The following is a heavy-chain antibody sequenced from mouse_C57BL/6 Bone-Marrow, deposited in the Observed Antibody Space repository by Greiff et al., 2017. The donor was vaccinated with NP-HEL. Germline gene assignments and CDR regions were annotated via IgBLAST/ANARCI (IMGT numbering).Heavy chain of an antibody. CDR1: GFTFSSYG. CDR2: ISSGGSYT. D-gene: IGHD2-1*01. V-gene: IGHV5-6*02. CDR3: ARRVGLYYGNYLFDY. J-gene: IGHJ2*01. Sequence: EVKVVESGGDLVKPGGSLKLSCAASGFTFSSYGMSWVRQTPDKRLEWVATISSGGSYTYYPDSVKGRFTISRDNAKNTLYLQMSSLKSEDTAMYYCARRVGLYYGNYLFDYWGQGTTLTVSS.